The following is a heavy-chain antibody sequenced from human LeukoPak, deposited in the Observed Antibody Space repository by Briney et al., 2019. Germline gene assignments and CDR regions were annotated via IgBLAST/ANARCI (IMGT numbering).Heavy chain of an antibody. CDR3: ANHRAWGPSDY. J-gene: IGHJ4*02. V-gene: IGHV3-23*01. CDR1: GFTFSSYA. Sequence: GGSLRLSCAASGFTFSSYAMSWVRQAPGKGLEWVSAISGSGGSTYYADSVKGRFTISRDNSKNTLYLQMNSLRAEDTAAYYCANHRAWGPSDYWGQGTLVTVSS. D-gene: IGHD1-26*01. CDR2: ISGSGGST.